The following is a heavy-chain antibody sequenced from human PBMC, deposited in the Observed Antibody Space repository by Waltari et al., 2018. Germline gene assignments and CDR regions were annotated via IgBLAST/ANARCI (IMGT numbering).Heavy chain of an antibody. CDR2: IRFDGSGK. D-gene: IGHD3-10*01. CDR1: GFTFSNHA. CDR3: AKGHLYGSGSSYYYYNMDV. J-gene: IGHJ6*03. V-gene: IGHV3-30*02. Sequence: QVQLVESGGGVVQPGGSLRLSCAASGFTFSNHAMHWVRQAPGKGLEWVAFIRFDGSGKNSADSGEGRFTISRDNSKNTLYLQMNSLRVEDTAVYYCAKGHLYGSGSSYYYYNMDVWGKGTTVTISS.